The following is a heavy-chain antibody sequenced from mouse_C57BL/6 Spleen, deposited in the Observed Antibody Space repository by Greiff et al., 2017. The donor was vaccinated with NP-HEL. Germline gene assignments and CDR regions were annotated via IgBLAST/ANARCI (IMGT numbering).Heavy chain of an antibody. Sequence: EVQVVESGGDLVKPGGSLKLSCAASGFTFSSYGMSWVRQTPDKRLEWVATISSGGSYTYYPDSVKGRFTISRDNAKNTLYLQMSSLKSEDTAMYYCARGITTVVAFYWYFDVWGTGTTVTVSS. CDR1: GFTFSSYG. D-gene: IGHD1-1*01. CDR2: ISSGGSYT. CDR3: ARGITTVVAFYWYFDV. V-gene: IGHV5-6*01. J-gene: IGHJ1*03.